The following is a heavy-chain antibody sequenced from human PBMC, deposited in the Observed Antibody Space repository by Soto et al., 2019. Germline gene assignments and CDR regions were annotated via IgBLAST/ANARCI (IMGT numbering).Heavy chain of an antibody. CDR3: ASSAIVGREVIYWFDT. CDR1: GDSITGSP. D-gene: IGHD3-16*02. CDR2: IYYRGST. Sequence: AKTLSLTCTVSGDSITGSPWNWIRQPLGKPLEWIGYIYYRGSTNYNPSLKSRLTLSVDTSKNQIFLRLNSVTAADTAVYYCASSAIVGREVIYWFDTWGQG. V-gene: IGHV4-59*01. J-gene: IGHJ5*02.